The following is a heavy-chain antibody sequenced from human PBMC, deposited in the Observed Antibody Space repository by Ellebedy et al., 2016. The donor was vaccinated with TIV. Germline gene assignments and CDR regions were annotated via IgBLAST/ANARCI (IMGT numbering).Heavy chain of an antibody. CDR2: FSNSGST. J-gene: IGHJ4*02. D-gene: IGHD3-22*01. CDR3: ARLSGESSSDYYFDS. CDR1: GGSISGYY. Sequence: MPSETLSLTCTIYGGSISGYYWSWIRQTPGKGLECIGYFSNSGSTNYNPSLKSRVSISVDTSKNQFSLNLTSVTAADTAVYFCARLSGESSSDYYFDSWGQGTLVTVSS. V-gene: IGHV4-4*08.